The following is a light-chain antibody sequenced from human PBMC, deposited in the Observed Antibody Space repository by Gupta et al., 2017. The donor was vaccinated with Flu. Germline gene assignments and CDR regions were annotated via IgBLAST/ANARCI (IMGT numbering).Light chain of an antibody. CDR2: AAS. CDR1: QNINDF. Sequence: DIQMTQFPSSLSASVGDTVTITCRASQNINDFLNWYQQKPGKAPKLLIFAASNLESGVPSRFSGSGSGTDFTLTISSLQPEEFATYFCQQSDLIPITFGGGTMVDMK. J-gene: IGKJ4*01. CDR3: QQSDLIPIT. V-gene: IGKV1-39*01.